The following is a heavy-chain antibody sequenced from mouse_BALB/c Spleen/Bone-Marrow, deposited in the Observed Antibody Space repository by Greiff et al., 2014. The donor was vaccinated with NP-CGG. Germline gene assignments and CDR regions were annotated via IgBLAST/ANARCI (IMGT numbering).Heavy chain of an antibody. CDR3: ARVWHFDY. V-gene: IGHV5-6-3*01. J-gene: IGHJ2*03. Sequence: DVKLVESGGGLVQPGGSLKLSCAASGFTFSSYGMSWVRQTPDKRLELVATINSNGGSTYYPDSVKGRFTISRDNAKNTLYLQMSSLKSEDTAMYYCARVWHFDYWGQGTSLTVSS. CDR2: INSNGGST. CDR1: GFTFSSYG.